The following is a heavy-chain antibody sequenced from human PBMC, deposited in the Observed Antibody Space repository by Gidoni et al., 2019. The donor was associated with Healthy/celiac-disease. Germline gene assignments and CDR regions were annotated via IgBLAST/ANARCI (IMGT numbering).Heavy chain of an antibody. CDR1: GLSRIISGVG. V-gene: IGHV2-5*02. CDR3: ARAAERWLQFYYFDY. CDR2: IYWDDDK. D-gene: IGHD5-12*01. Sequence: QITLKESGPTLVKPTQTLTLTCTFSGLSRIISGVGVGWIRQPPGKALEWLALIYWDDDKRYSPSLKRRLTITKDTSKNQVVLKMTKMDPVDTATYYCARAAERWLQFYYFDYWGQGTLVTVSS. J-gene: IGHJ4*02.